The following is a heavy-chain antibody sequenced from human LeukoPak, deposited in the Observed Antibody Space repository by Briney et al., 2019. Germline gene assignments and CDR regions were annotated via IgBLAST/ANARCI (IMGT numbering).Heavy chain of an antibody. CDR3: AKLDRTWGYDSSGYHFDY. V-gene: IGHV3-23*01. CDR1: GFTFSSYA. J-gene: IGHJ4*02. CDR2: ISGSGGST. Sequence: PGGSLRLSCAASGFTFSSYAMSWVRQAPGKGLEWVSAISGSGGSTYYADSVKGRFTISRDNSKNTLYLQMNSLRAEDTAVYYCAKLDRTWGYDSSGYHFDYWGQGTLVTVSS. D-gene: IGHD3-22*01.